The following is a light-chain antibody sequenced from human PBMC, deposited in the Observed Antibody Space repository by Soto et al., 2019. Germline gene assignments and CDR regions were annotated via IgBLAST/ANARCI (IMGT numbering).Light chain of an antibody. Sequence: QSVLTQPPSESGAPGQRVTISCTGSSSNIGAGYDVHWYQQLPGTAPKLLIYGNNNRPSGVPDRFSGSKSGTSASLAITGLQAEDEADYYCQSYDSSLSGVLFGGGTKLTVL. V-gene: IGLV1-40*01. CDR2: GNN. CDR1: SSNIGAGYD. J-gene: IGLJ2*01. CDR3: QSYDSSLSGVL.